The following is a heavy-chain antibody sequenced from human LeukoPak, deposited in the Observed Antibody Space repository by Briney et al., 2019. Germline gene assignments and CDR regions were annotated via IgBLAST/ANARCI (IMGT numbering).Heavy chain of an antibody. Sequence: SETLSLTCAVYGGPFSGYYWSWIRQPPGKGLEWIGEINHSGSTNYNPSLKSRVTISVDTSKNQFSLKLSSVTAADTAVYYCARGPVVVVAATTDHYYGMDVWGQGTTVTVSS. CDR3: ARGPVVVVAATTDHYYGMDV. D-gene: IGHD2-15*01. CDR2: INHSGST. CDR1: GGPFSGYY. J-gene: IGHJ6*02. V-gene: IGHV4-34*01.